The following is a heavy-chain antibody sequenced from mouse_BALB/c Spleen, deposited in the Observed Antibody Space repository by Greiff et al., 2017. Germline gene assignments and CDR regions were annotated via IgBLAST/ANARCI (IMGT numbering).Heavy chain of an antibody. CDR3: ARQLRYFDY. Sequence: EVQLVESGGGLVKPGGSLKLSCAASGFAFSSYDMSWVRQTPEKRLEWVAYISSGGGSTYYPDTVKGRFTISRDNAKNTLYLQMSSLKSEDTAMYYCARQLRYFDYWGQGTTLTVSS. V-gene: IGHV5-12-1*01. CDR2: ISSGGGST. D-gene: IGHD1-1*01. CDR1: GFAFSSYD. J-gene: IGHJ2*01.